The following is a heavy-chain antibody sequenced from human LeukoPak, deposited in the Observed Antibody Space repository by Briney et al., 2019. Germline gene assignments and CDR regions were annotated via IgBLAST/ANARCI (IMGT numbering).Heavy chain of an antibody. CDR1: GFTFSSYE. CDR3: ASRNRYCSGGSCYYTGPFWYYYYGMDV. J-gene: IGHJ6*02. CDR2: ISSSGSTI. V-gene: IGHV3-48*03. D-gene: IGHD2-15*01. Sequence: GGSLRLSCAASGFTFSSYEMNWVRQAPGKGLEWVSYISSSGSTIYYADSVKGRFTISRDNAKNSLYLQMNSLRAEETAVYYCASRNRYCSGGSCYYTGPFWYYYYGMDVWGQGTTVTVSS.